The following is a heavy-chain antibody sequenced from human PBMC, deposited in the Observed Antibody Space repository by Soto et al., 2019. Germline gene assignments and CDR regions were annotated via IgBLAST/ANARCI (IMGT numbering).Heavy chain of an antibody. D-gene: IGHD3-9*01. Sequence: PSETLSLTCTVSGGSISSGGYYWSWIRQQPGKGLEWIGYIYYSGSTYYNPSLKSRVTISVDTSKNQFSLKLSSVTAADTAVYYCARGRAYYDILTGYPTNYFDYWGQGTLVTVSS. J-gene: IGHJ4*02. CDR3: ARGRAYYDILTGYPTNYFDY. V-gene: IGHV4-31*03. CDR1: GGSISSGGYY. CDR2: IYYSGST.